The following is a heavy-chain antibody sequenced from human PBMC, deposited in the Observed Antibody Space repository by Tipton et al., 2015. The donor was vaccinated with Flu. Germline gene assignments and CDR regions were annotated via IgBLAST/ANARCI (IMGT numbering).Heavy chain of an antibody. CDR3: ARLSYYDVDLKNFYFDH. D-gene: IGHD3-10*02. J-gene: IGHJ4*02. Sequence: TLSLTCTVSSGSIRSTNYFCAWIRQPPGKRLELIGSIYPSGTTYYNPSLKSRVTISVDTSKSQFSLMLRSVTAADTAVYYCARLSYYDVDLKNFYFDHWGQGTRVTVSS. CDR1: SGSIRSTNYF. CDR2: IYPSGTT. V-gene: IGHV4-39*01.